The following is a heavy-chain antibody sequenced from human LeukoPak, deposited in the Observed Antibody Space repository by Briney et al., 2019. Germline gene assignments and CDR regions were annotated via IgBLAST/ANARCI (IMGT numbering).Heavy chain of an antibody. J-gene: IGHJ4*02. D-gene: IGHD3-3*01. V-gene: IGHV1-2*02. CDR2: INPNSGGT. Sequence: ASMKVSCKASGYTFTGYYMHWVRQAPGQGLEWMGWINPNSGGTNYAQKFQGRVTMTRDTSISTAYMELSRLRSDDTAVYYCARDESITIFGVVPFDYWAREPWSPSPQ. CDR3: ARDESITIFGVVPFDY. CDR1: GYTFTGYY.